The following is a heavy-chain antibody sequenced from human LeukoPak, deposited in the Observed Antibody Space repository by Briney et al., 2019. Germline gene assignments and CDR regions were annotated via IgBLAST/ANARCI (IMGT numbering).Heavy chain of an antibody. D-gene: IGHD3-10*01. Sequence: SETLSLTCTVSGGSISSSSYYWGRIRQPPGRGLEWIGSIYYSGTTYYNPSLKSRVTISVDTSKNQSSLNLSSVTAADTAVYYCARVGYYGSGSLNWFDPWGQGTLVTVSS. CDR3: ARVGYYGSGSLNWFDP. J-gene: IGHJ5*02. CDR2: IYYSGTT. CDR1: GGSISSSSYY. V-gene: IGHV4-39*07.